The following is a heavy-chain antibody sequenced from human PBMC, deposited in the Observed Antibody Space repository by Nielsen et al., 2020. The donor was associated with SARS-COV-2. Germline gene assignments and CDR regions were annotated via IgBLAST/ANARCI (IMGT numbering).Heavy chain of an antibody. D-gene: IGHD5-12*01. V-gene: IGHV4-39*07. J-gene: IGHJ6*03. CDR2: IYHSGST. Sequence: SETLSLTCTVSGGSFSSYYWGWIRQPPGKGLEWIGSIYHSGSTYYNPSLKSRVTISVDTSKNQFSLKLSSVTAADTAVYYCARDVGWLLSYYYYMDVWGKGTTVTVSS. CDR1: GGSFSSYY. CDR3: ARDVGWLLSYYYYMDV.